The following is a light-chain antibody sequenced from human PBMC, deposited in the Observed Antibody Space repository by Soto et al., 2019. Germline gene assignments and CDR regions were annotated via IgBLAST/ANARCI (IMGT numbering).Light chain of an antibody. V-gene: IGKV1-39*01. Sequence: QSPSSLSASVGDRVTITCRASQNIGVYLNWYQKKPGRAPKLLIYSASKLESGVPSRFGGSGSGTNFTLTISRLQPEDFATYYCQQSYRNPRTFGLGTKVDIK. J-gene: IGKJ1*01. CDR2: SAS. CDR3: QQSYRNPRT. CDR1: QNIGVY.